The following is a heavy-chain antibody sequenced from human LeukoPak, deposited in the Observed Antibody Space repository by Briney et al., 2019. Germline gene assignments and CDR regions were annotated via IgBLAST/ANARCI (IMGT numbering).Heavy chain of an antibody. CDR3: AKRGNYSNFNYYYYMDV. Sequence: GGSLRLSCAASGFTFSSYGMHWVRQAPGKGLEWVAFIRYDGSNKYYADSVKGRFTISRDNSKNTLYLQMNSLRAEDTAVYYCAKRGNYSNFNYYYYMDVWAKGPRSPSP. CDR2: IRYDGSNK. CDR1: GFTFSSYG. D-gene: IGHD4-11*01. V-gene: IGHV3-30*02. J-gene: IGHJ6*03.